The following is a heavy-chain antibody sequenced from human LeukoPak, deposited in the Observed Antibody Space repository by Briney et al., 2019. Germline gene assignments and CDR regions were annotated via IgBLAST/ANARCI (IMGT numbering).Heavy chain of an antibody. D-gene: IGHD2-2*01. CDR2: IYYSGST. V-gene: IGHV4-31*03. Sequence: SQTLSLTCTVSGGSISSGGYYWSWIRQHPGKGLEWIGYIYYSGSTYYNPSLKSRVTISVDTSKNQFSLKLSSVTAADTAVYYCAREIMGVPAAMDYWGQGTLVTVSS. CDR1: GGSISSGGYY. CDR3: AREIMGVPAAMDY. J-gene: IGHJ4*02.